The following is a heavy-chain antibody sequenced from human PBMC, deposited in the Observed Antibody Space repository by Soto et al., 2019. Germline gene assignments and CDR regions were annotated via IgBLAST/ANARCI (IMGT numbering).Heavy chain of an antibody. CDR3: AXHAVXSSGFTDY. CDR1: GGSISSSSYY. CDR2: IYYSGST. V-gene: IGHV4-39*01. Sequence: QLQLQESGPGLVKPSETLSLTCTVSGGSISSSSYYWGWIRQPPGKGLEWIGSIYYSGSTYYNPSLKSXVXIXXXXSXNXFXLXXXXVXXXXTXVYXXAXHAVXSSGFTDYWGQGTLVTVSS. D-gene: IGHD6-19*01. J-gene: IGHJ4*02.